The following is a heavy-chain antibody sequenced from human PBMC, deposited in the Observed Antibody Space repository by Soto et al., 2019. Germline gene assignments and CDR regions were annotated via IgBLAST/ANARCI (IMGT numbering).Heavy chain of an antibody. Sequence: QVQLVQSGAEVKKPGSSVKVSCKASGGTFNSYAISWVRQAPGQGLEWMGGTIPIFGTANYAQKFQGRVTITADESTSTAYMELSSLRSEDTAVYYCASQFRYYDILTGYYTFDYWGQGTLVTVSS. D-gene: IGHD3-9*01. V-gene: IGHV1-69*01. CDR3: ASQFRYYDILTGYYTFDY. J-gene: IGHJ4*02. CDR2: TIPIFGTA. CDR1: GGTFNSYA.